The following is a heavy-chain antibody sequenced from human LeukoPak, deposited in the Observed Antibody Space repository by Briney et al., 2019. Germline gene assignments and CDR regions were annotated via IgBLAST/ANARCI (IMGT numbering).Heavy chain of an antibody. V-gene: IGHV1-2*02. CDR1: GYAFTVYY. CDR3: ARPYYYDSSGYWLDS. D-gene: IGHD3-22*01. CDR2: INPNSGGT. J-gene: IGHJ4*02. Sequence: ASVKVSCKASGYAFTVYYMHWVRQAPGQGLGWMAWINPNSGGTNYAQKFQGRVTMTRDTSISTAYLELSRLRSDDTAVYYCARPYYYDSSGYWLDSWGQGTVVTVSS.